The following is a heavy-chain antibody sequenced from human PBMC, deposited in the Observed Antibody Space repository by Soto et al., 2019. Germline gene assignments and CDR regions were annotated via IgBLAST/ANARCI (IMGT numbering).Heavy chain of an antibody. V-gene: IGHV3-33*01. D-gene: IGHD2-15*01. CDR2: IWSDGNRK. CDR1: GFTLSDYG. J-gene: IGHJ3*01. Sequence: QVQLVESGGGAVQPGRSLRLSCAASGFTLSDYGMHWVRQAPDKGLEWVAVIWSDGNRKYYADSVKGRFTISRDNPDNTLFLEMNSLTADDTAVYYCVRGGKTAGGFDVWGQGTMVPVSS. CDR3: VRGGKTAGGFDV.